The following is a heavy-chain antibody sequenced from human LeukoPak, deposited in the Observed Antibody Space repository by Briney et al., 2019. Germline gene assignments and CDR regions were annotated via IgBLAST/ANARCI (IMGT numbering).Heavy chain of an antibody. D-gene: IGHD3-22*01. CDR2: IRSKANSYAT. CDR1: GFTFSGSA. CDR3: TRHLSSGYYYPFDY. V-gene: IGHV3-73*01. Sequence: GWSLKLSCAASGFTFSGSAMHWVRQASGKGLEWVGRIRSKANSYATAYAASVKGRFTISRDDSKNTAYLQMNSLKTEDTAVYYCTRHLSSGYYYPFDYWGQGTLVTVSS. J-gene: IGHJ4*02.